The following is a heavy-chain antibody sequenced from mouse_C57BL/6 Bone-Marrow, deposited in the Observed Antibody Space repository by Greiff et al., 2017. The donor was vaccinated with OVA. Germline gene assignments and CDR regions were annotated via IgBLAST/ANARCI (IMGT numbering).Heavy chain of an antibody. CDR2: IWGVGST. CDR3: ATVYYYGSSLAWFAY. Sequence: VKLMESGPGLVAPSQSLSITCTVSGFSLTSYGVDWVRQSPGKGLEWLGVIWGVGSTNYNSALKSRLSISKDNSKSQVFLKMNSLQTDDTAMYYCATVYYYGSSLAWFAYWGQGTRVTVSA. J-gene: IGHJ3*01. V-gene: IGHV2-6*01. CDR1: GFSLTSYG. D-gene: IGHD1-1*01.